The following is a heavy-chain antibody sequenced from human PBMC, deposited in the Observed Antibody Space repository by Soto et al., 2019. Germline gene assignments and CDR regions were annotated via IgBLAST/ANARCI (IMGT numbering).Heavy chain of an antibody. CDR3: ASHSISWFYFDY. CDR1: GYTFTSYA. J-gene: IGHJ4*02. V-gene: IGHV1-3*01. CDR2: INAGNGNT. D-gene: IGHD6-13*01. Sequence: GASVKVSCKASGYTFTSYAMHWVRQAPGQRLEWMGWINAGNGNTKYSQKFQGRVTITRDTSASTAYMGLNSLRAEDTAVYYCASHSISWFYFDYWGQGALVTVSS.